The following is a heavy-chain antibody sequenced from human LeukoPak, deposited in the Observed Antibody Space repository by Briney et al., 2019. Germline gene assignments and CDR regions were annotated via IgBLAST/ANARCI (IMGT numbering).Heavy chain of an antibody. CDR2: INPSGGST. Sequence: ASVKVSCKASGYTFTSYYMHWVRQAPGQGLEWMGIINPSGGSTSYAQKFQGRVTMTRDTSTSTVYMELSSLRSEDTAVYYCARVGSTTYYYDSSGYPPPLYFDYWGQGTLVTVSS. CDR3: ARVGSTTYYYDSSGYPPPLYFDY. D-gene: IGHD3-22*01. V-gene: IGHV1-46*01. CDR1: GYTFTSYY. J-gene: IGHJ4*02.